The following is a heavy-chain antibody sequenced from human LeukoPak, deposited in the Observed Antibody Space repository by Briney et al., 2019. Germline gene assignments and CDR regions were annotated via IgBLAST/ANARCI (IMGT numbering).Heavy chain of an antibody. V-gene: IGHV3-7*01. CDR2: IKQDGSEK. Sequence: GGSLRLSCAASGFTFSSYSMNWVRQAPGKGLEWVASIKQDGSEKYYVDSVKGRFTISRDNAKNSLYLQMNSLRAEDTAVYYCAREVSSSSWFNMGYYYYGMDVWGQGTTVTVSS. J-gene: IGHJ6*02. CDR3: AREVSSSSWFNMGYYYYGMDV. CDR1: GFTFSSYS. D-gene: IGHD6-13*01.